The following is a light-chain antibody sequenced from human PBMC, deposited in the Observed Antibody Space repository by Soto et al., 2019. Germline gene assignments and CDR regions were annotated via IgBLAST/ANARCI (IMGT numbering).Light chain of an antibody. V-gene: IGKV1-27*01. CDR1: QDISNS. J-gene: IGKJ4*01. CDR2: ATS. Sequence: DIQMTQSPSSLSASVGDRVTITCRASQDISNSLAWYQQKPGKVPKVLIYATSILQSWVPARFSGSGSGTDFTLTISSLQPYDVATYYCQNYSSAPLTFGGGTKVEI. CDR3: QNYSSAPLT.